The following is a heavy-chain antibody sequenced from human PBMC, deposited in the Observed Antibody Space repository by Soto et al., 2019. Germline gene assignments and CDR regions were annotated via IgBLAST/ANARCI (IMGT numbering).Heavy chain of an antibody. J-gene: IGHJ5*02. V-gene: IGHV4-31*03. D-gene: IGHD6-13*01. CDR2: IHYSGST. CDR3: ARAWTATAGWANWFDR. Sequence: QVQLQESGPGLVEPSQTLSLTCTVSGGSISGEGYYWSWIRQYSGRGLEWIGYIHYSGSTYSNPSLKRRVTISVDTSETQFFLKLTSVTAADTAVYYCARAWTATAGWANWFDRWGQGTLVTVSS. CDR1: GGSISGEGYY.